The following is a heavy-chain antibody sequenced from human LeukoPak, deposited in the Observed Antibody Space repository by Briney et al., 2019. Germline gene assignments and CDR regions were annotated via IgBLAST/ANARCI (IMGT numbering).Heavy chain of an antibody. Sequence: GGSLRLSCAASGFTFSDYYMSWIRQAPGKGLEWVSYISSSGSTIYYADSVKGRFTISRDNAKNSLYLQMNSLRAEDTAVYYCASTIHRALLTLASHYYYGMDVWGQGTTVTVSS. CDR2: ISSSGSTI. D-gene: IGHD3-9*01. V-gene: IGHV3-11*01. J-gene: IGHJ6*02. CDR1: GFTFSDYY. CDR3: ASTIHRALLTLASHYYYGMDV.